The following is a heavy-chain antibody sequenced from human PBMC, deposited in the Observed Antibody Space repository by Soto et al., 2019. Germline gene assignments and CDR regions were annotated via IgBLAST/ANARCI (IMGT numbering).Heavy chain of an antibody. Sequence: VAPVKVSCKASGYTFTAYYIHWVRQAPGQGLEWMGWINPNSGGTKYVQRFQGWVTMTWDTSISTAYMEVSRLRSDDTAVYYCARGSRYSFDYWGQGTLVTVS. J-gene: IGHJ4*02. V-gene: IGHV1-2*04. CDR2: INPNSGGT. D-gene: IGHD2-2*01. CDR1: GYTFTAYY. CDR3: ARGSRYSFDY.